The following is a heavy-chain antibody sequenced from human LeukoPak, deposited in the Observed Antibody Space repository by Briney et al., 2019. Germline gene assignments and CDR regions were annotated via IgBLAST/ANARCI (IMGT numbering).Heavy chain of an antibody. CDR2: ISWNSGII. D-gene: IGHD4-23*01. CDR3: AKDRDGGNSGLFDY. Sequence: GGSLRLSCAASGFTFDDYAMHWVRQAPGKGLEWVSGISWNSGIIGYADSVKGRFTISRDNAKNSLYLQMNSLRAEDTALYYCAKDRDGGNSGLFDYWGQGTLVTVSS. CDR1: GFTFDDYA. V-gene: IGHV3-9*01. J-gene: IGHJ4*02.